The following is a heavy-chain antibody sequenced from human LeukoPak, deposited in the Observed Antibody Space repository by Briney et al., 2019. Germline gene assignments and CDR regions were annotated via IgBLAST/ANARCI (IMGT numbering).Heavy chain of an antibody. V-gene: IGHV3-23*01. J-gene: IGHJ4*02. CDR3: ARTLGWASSRYPFDG. D-gene: IGHD3-16*02. CDR2: ISGGSEDS. CDR1: GFTFGGYA. Sequence: GGSLRLSCTASGFTFGGYAMTWVRQAPGKGLEWVSSISGGSEDSYYADSVKGRFTISRDNSRSTLYLQMNSLRADDTAVYYCARTLGWASSRYPFDGWGPGTLVTVSS.